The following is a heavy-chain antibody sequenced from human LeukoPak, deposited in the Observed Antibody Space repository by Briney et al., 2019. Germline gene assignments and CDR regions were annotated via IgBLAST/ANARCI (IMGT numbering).Heavy chain of an antibody. V-gene: IGHV1-69*05. J-gene: IGHJ3*02. D-gene: IGHD2-15*01. Sequence: EASVKVSCKASGGTFSSYAISWVRQAPGQGLEWMGGTIPIFGTANYAQKFQGRVTITTDESTSTAYMELSSLRSEDAAVYYCAGTEGYCSGGSCYSDAFDIWGQGTMVTVSS. CDR3: AGTEGYCSGGSCYSDAFDI. CDR1: GGTFSSYA. CDR2: TIPIFGTA.